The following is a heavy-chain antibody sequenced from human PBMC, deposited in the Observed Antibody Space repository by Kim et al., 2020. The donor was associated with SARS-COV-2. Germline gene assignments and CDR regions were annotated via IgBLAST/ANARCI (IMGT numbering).Heavy chain of an antibody. D-gene: IGHD1-26*01. J-gene: IGHJ4*02. CDR3: ARDVIDIVGAIDY. V-gene: IGHV3-11*04. CDR2: IGSSGSTI. Sequence: GGSLRLSCAASGFTFSDYDLNWIRQAPGKGLEWVSYIGSSGSTIYYADSVRGRFTISRDNAKNSLYLQMNSLRAEDTAVYYCARDVIDIVGAIDYWGQGTLVTVSS. CDR1: GFTFSDYD.